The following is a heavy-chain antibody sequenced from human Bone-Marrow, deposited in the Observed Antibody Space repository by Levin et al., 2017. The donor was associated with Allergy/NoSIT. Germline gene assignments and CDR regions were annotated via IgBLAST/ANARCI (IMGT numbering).Heavy chain of an antibody. D-gene: IGHD2-15*01. CDR1: GYTFTGYY. CDR2: INPNSGGT. J-gene: IGHJ4*02. CDR3: ARARGVVVVAATPGY. Sequence: ASVKVSCKASGYTFTGYYMHWVRQAPGQGLEWMGRINPNSGGTNYAQKFQGRVTMTRDTSISTAYMELSRLRSDDTAVYYCARARGVVVVAATPGYWGQGTLVTVSS. V-gene: IGHV1-2*06.